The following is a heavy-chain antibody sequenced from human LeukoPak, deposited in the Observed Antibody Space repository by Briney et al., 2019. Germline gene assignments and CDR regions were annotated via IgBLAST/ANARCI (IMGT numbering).Heavy chain of an antibody. D-gene: IGHD1-14*01. V-gene: IGHV1-46*01. CDR2: INPSGGST. CDR3: ARAVGRAPGAEYFQH. Sequence: ASVKVSCKASGYTFTSYYMHWVRQAPGQGLEWMGIINPSGGSTSYAQKFQGRVTMTRDMSTSTVYMELSSLRSEDTAVYYCARAVGRAPGAEYFQHWGQGTLVTVSS. J-gene: IGHJ1*01. CDR1: GYTFTSYY.